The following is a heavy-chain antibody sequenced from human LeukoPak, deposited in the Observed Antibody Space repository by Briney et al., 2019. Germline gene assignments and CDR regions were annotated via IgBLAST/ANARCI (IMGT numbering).Heavy chain of an antibody. Sequence: ASVKVSCKASGGTFSSYAISWMRQAPGQGLEWMGGIIPIFGTANYAQKFQGRVTITTDESTSTAYMELSSLRSEDTAVYYCASPAQYQLLYVHAFDIWGQGTMVTVSS. D-gene: IGHD2-2*02. V-gene: IGHV1-69*05. J-gene: IGHJ3*02. CDR3: ASPAQYQLLYVHAFDI. CDR1: GGTFSSYA. CDR2: IIPIFGTA.